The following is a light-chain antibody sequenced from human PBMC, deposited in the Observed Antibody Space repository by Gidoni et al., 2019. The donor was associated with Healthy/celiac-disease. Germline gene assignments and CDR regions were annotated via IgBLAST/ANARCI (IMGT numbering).Light chain of an antibody. J-gene: IGKJ4*01. Sequence: DIQMTQSPSSLSASVGDRVTITCLASQGISNYLGWYQQKPGKVPKLLIYDASTLQSGVPSRFSGSGSGREFTHTIRSLQPEDVATYYCQKYNSALLTFGGGTKVEIK. CDR1: QGISNY. CDR2: DAS. CDR3: QKYNSALLT. V-gene: IGKV1-27*01.